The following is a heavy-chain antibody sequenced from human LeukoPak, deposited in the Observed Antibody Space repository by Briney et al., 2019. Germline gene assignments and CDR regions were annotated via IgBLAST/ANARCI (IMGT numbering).Heavy chain of an antibody. J-gene: IGHJ4*02. CDR1: GYTFTSYG. CDR3: ARMEPTYYYGSGSYYTQPPVDY. CDR2: ISAYNGNT. D-gene: IGHD3-10*01. V-gene: IGHV1-18*01. Sequence: ASVKVSCKASGYTFTSYGISWVRQAPGQGLEWMGWISAYNGNTNYAQKLQGRVTMTTDTSTSTAYMELRSLRSDDTAVYYCARMEPTYYYGSGSYYTQPPVDYWGQGTLVTVSS.